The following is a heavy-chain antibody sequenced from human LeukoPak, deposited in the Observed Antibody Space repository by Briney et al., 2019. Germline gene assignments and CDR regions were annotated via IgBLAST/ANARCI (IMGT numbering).Heavy chain of an antibody. CDR1: QFSISYDW. CDR3: ARDFHYYDTSGYRY. CDR2: IKEDGRDI. D-gene: IGHD3-22*01. V-gene: IGHV3-7*01. J-gene: IGHJ4*02. Sequence: GGSLRLSCAASQFSISYDWMHWVRQAPGKGLEWVASIKEDGRDIHYLDSVKGRFSISRDNAKNSLYLEMNTLRAEDTAVYYCARDFHYYDTSGYRYWGQGTLVTVSS.